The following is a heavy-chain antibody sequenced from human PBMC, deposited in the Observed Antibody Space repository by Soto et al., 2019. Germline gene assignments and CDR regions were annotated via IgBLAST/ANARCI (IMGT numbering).Heavy chain of an antibody. D-gene: IGHD3-3*01. J-gene: IGHJ6*03. V-gene: IGHV4-34*01. CDR1: GGSFSGYY. CDR3: ARATSIVGTIFGVVEYMDV. CDR2: INHSGST. Sequence: PSETLSLTCAVYGGSFSGYYWSWIRQPPGKGLEWIGEINHSGSTNCNPSLKSRVTISVDTSKNQFSLKLSSVTAADTAVYYCARATSIVGTIFGVVEYMDVWGKGTTVTVSS.